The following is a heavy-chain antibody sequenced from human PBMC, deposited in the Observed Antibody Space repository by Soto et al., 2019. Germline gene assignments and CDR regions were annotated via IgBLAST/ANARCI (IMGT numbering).Heavy chain of an antibody. CDR1: GFSLSTSGVG. V-gene: IGHV2-5*02. Sequence: SGPTLVNPTQTLTLTCTFSGFSLSTSGVGVGWIRQPPGKALEWLALIYWDDDKRYSPSLKSRLTITKDTSKNQVVLTMTNMDPVDTAKYYCAQRRDRSRWYYYYGMDVWGQGNTVTVSS. CDR3: AQRRDRSRWYYYYGMDV. D-gene: IGHD6-13*01. J-gene: IGHJ6*02. CDR2: IYWDDDK.